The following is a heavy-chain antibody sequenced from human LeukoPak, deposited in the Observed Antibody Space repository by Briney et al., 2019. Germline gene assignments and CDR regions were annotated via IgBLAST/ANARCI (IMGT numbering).Heavy chain of an antibody. CDR2: ISYSGNT. V-gene: IGHV4-59*01. J-gene: IGHJ6*03. D-gene: IGHD2-2*01. CDR1: GGSISSYY. CDR3: ARGVVPAALDYYFMNV. Sequence: PSETLSLTCTVSGGSISSYYWSWIRQPPGKGLEWIGYISYSGNTNYNPSLKSRVTMSVDTSKNRFSLKVSSVTAADTAVYYCARGVVPAALDYYFMNVWGKGTTVTVFS.